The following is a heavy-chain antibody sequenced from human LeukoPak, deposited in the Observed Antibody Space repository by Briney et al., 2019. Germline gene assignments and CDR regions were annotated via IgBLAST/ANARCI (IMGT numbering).Heavy chain of an antibody. J-gene: IGHJ4*02. D-gene: IGHD5-12*01. CDR1: GGSISSGGYS. CDR3: VRLVGGDIDH. CDR2: IYHSGST. Sequence: SETLSLTCAVSGGSISSGGYSWSWIRQPPGKGLEWIGYIYHSGSTYYNPSLKSRVTISVDTSKNQFSLQLNSVTPEDTAVYFCVRLVGGDIDHWGQGTLVTVSS. V-gene: IGHV4-30-2*01.